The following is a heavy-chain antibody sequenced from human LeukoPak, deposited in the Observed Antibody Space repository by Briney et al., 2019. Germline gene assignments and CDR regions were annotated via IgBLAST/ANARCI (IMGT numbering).Heavy chain of an antibody. CDR2: FYTSGST. V-gene: IGHV4-4*07. D-gene: IGHD3-9*01. CDR3: ARGYDILTGQVGAFDI. CDR1: GGSISSYY. J-gene: IGHJ3*02. Sequence: SETLSLTCTVSGGSISSYYWSWIRQPAGKGLEWIGRFYTSGSTNYNPSLKSRVTMSVDTSKNQFSLKLSSVTAADTAVYYCARGYDILTGQVGAFDIWGQGTMVTVSS.